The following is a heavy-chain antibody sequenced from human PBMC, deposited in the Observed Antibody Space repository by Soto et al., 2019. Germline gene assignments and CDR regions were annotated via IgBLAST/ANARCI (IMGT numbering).Heavy chain of an antibody. Sequence: QVQLQESGPGLVKPSGTLSLTCAVSGGSISSSNWWSWVRQPPGKGLEWIGEIYRGGRTNYSPSLKSRVXXAXDRXKNQFSLSLTSVPAADAAVYYCARVPEGSGFQTNEWGRGTLVTVSS. CDR2: IYRGGRT. J-gene: IGHJ4*02. D-gene: IGHD3-22*01. CDR1: GGSISSSNW. V-gene: IGHV4-4*02. CDR3: ARVPEGSGFQTNE.